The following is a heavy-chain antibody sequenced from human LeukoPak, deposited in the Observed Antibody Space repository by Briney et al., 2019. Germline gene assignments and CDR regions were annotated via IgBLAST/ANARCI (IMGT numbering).Heavy chain of an antibody. J-gene: IGHJ4*02. D-gene: IGHD3-10*01. V-gene: IGHV3-23*01. Sequence: GGSLRLSCAASGFTFSSYAMSWVRQAPGKGLEWVSAISGSGGSTYYADSVKGRFTISRDNSKNTLYLQMNNLRAEDTAVYYCAKGLTYYYGSGSYYFDYWGQGTLVTVSS. CDR1: GFTFSSYA. CDR3: AKGLTYYYGSGSYYFDY. CDR2: ISGSGGST.